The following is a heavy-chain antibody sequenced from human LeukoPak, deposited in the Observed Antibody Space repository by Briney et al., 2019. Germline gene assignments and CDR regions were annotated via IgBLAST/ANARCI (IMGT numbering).Heavy chain of an antibody. CDR2: VSSNGNST. CDR1: GFTFSGYS. V-gene: IGHV3-64*01. J-gene: IGHJ5*02. D-gene: IGHD6-6*01. CDR3: ARRLFAARGFDP. Sequence: AGGSLRLSCAASGFTFSGYSMTWVRQAPGKGLEYVSAVSSNGNSTYYANSVKGRFTISRDNSKNTLYLQMGSLRAEDMAVYYCARRLFAARGFDPWGQGTLVTVSS.